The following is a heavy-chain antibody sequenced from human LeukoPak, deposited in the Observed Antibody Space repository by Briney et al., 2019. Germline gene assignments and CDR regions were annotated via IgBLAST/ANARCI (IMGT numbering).Heavy chain of an antibody. J-gene: IGHJ3*02. CDR2: ISSSSSYI. Sequence: GGSLRHSRAPSGFTFSSYSMNWVRPPPGKGLEWVSYISSSSSYICYADSVKGRFTISRDNAKNSLYLQMNSLRAEDTAVYYCARGPRGFDIWGQGTMVTVSS. V-gene: IGHV3-21*05. CDR3: ARGPRGFDI. CDR1: GFTFSSYS.